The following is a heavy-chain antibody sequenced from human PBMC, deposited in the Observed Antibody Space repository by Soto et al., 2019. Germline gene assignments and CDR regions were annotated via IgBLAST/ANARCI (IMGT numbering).Heavy chain of an antibody. D-gene: IGHD1-26*01. CDR2: IDPSDSYT. V-gene: IGHV5-10-1*01. Sequence: GVPLKVPCKGSGDSCTSYWIGRVRQMHGKGLEWMGRIDPSDSYTNYSPSFQGHVTISADKSISTAYLQWSSLKASDTAMYYCARHGDTYSGSLGYWGQGTLVTVSS. J-gene: IGHJ4*02. CDR1: GDSCTSYW. CDR3: ARHGDTYSGSLGY.